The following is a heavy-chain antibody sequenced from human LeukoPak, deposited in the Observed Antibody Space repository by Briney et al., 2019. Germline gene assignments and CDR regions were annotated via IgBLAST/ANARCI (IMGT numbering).Heavy chain of an antibody. CDR3: ARVKFTVTSFDI. J-gene: IGHJ3*02. CDR2: IYYTGTP. V-gene: IGHV4-59*01. CDR1: GGSISSYY. D-gene: IGHD2/OR15-2a*01. Sequence: PSETLSLTCTVSGGSISSYYGSWIRQSPGKGLEWIANIYYTGTPYYNPSLQSRVTISVDMSKNQFSLKLSTVTAADTAVYYCARVKFTVTSFDIWGQGTMVTVSS.